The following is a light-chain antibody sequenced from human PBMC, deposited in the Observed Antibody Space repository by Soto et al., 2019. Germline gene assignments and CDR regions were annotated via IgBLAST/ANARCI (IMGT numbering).Light chain of an antibody. CDR3: ASFRSGTILV. J-gene: IGLJ1*01. CDR1: RSDIGDSNF. Sequence: QSALTQPASVSGSPGQSGTISCTGPRSDIGDSNFISWYQHSPGKAPRLLIYQVNNRPSGVCGRFSGSTAGTTASLTISGLLDDDEADYFCASFRSGTILVFGSGTKVTVL. V-gene: IGLV2-14*01. CDR2: QVN.